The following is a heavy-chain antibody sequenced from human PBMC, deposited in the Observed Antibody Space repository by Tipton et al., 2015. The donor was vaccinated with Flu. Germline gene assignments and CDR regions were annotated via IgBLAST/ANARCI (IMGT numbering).Heavy chain of an antibody. D-gene: IGHD4-17*01. Sequence: LRLSCAVYGGSFSGYYWSWIRQPPGKGLEWIGEINHSGSTNYNPSLKSRVTISVDTSKNQFSLKLSSVTAADTAVYYCARGAHGGDYGDYEGAHESDYWGQGTLVTVSS. CDR2: INHSGST. CDR3: ARGAHGGDYGDYEGAHESDY. J-gene: IGHJ4*02. V-gene: IGHV4-34*01. CDR1: GGSFSGYY.